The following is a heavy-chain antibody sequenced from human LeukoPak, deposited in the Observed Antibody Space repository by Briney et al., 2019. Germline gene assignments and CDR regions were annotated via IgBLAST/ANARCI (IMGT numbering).Heavy chain of an antibody. CDR1: GFTVSSNY. D-gene: IGHD3-22*01. J-gene: IGHJ4*02. CDR2: IYSGGST. V-gene: IGHV3-53*05. Sequence: PGGSLILSCAASGFTVSSNYMSWVRQAPGKGLEWVSVIYSGGSTYYADSVKGRFTISRDNSKNTLYLQMNSLRAEDTAVYYCARAAHYYDSSGYYLGYWGQGTLVTVSS. CDR3: ARAAHYYDSSGYYLGY.